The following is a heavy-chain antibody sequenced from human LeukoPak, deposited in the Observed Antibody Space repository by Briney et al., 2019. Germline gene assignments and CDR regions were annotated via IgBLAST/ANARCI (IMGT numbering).Heavy chain of an antibody. CDR2: IYYSGST. J-gene: IGHJ3*02. CDR3: ARMVSSSGSYWALGSGAFDI. Sequence: SQTLSLTCTVSGGSISSGDYYWSWIRQPPGKGLEWIGYIYYSGSTYYNPSLKSRVTISVDTSKNQFSLKLSSVTAADTAVYYCARMVSSSGSYWALGSGAFDIWGQGTMVTVSS. D-gene: IGHD1-26*01. V-gene: IGHV4-30-4*08. CDR1: GGSISSGDYY.